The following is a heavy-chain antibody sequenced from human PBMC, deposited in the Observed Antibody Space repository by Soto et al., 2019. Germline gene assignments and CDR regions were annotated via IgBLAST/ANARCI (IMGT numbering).Heavy chain of an antibody. CDR1: GAALNSGNYY. CDR3: ARLRIATNNYKWFDP. D-gene: IGHD2-21*01. J-gene: IGHJ5*02. V-gene: IGHV4-31*02. CDR2: IYVTGAV. Sequence: SETRSRTWIVSGAALNSGNYYWIWIRQVPGKGLEWIGHIYVTGAVDYNPSLRDRITISQDTSERQFSLNLRLVTAADTAVYYCARLRIATNNYKWFDPWGQGTLVTVSS.